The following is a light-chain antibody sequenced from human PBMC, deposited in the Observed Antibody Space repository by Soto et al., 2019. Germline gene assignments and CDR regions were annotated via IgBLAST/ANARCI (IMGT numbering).Light chain of an antibody. Sequence: EIVMTQSPATLSVSPVERATLSCMASQRLSSNLAWYQQKPGQAPRLLIYDTSTRATGVPTRFSGSRSGAEFTLTINSLQSEDFAVYYCQPYNNWPLTFGGGTKLDI. CDR1: QRLSSN. V-gene: IGKV3-15*01. CDR2: DTS. CDR3: QPYNNWPLT. J-gene: IGKJ4*01.